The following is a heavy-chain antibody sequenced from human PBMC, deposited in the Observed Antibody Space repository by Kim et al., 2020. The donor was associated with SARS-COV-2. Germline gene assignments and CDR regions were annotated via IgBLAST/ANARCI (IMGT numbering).Heavy chain of an antibody. CDR3: ARAGRITMVRGAPPPGYGMDV. V-gene: IGHV1-2*04. CDR2: INPNSGGT. D-gene: IGHD3-10*01. Sequence: ASVKVSCKASGYTFTGYYMHWVRQAPGQGLEWMGWINPNSGGTNYAQKFQGWVTMTRDTSISTAYMELSRLRSDDTAVYYCARAGRITMVRGAPPPGYGMDVWGQGTTVTVSS. J-gene: IGHJ6*02. CDR1: GYTFTGYY.